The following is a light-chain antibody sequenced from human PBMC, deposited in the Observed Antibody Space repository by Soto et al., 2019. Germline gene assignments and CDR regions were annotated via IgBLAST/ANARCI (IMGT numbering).Light chain of an antibody. V-gene: IGLV4-69*01. CDR2: LDSDGSH. CDR1: SGHSSYA. CDR3: QTWGTGIHVV. J-gene: IGLJ2*01. Sequence: QPVLTQSPSASASLGASVKLTCTLSSGHSSYAIAWHQQQPEKGPRYLMNLDSDGSHTKGDAIPDRFSGSSSGAERYLTISSLQSEDEADYYCQTWGTGIHVVFGGGTKLTVL.